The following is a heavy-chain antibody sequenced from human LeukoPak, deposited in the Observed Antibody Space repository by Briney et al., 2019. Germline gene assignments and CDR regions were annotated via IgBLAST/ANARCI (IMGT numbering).Heavy chain of an antibody. CDR2: IWYDGSNK. CDR3: ARDPSTYYDFWSGHYNMRGYYYYGMDV. CDR1: GFTFSSYG. D-gene: IGHD3-3*01. J-gene: IGHJ6*02. Sequence: GGSLRLSCAASGFTFSSYGMHWVRQAPGKGLEWVAVIWYDGSNKYYADSVKGRFTISRDNSKNTLYLQMNSLRAEDTAVYYCARDPSTYYDFWSGHYNMRGYYYYGMDVWGQGTTVTVSS. V-gene: IGHV3-33*01.